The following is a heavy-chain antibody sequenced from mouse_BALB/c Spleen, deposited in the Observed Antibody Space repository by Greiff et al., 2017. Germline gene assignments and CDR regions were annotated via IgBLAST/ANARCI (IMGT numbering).Heavy chain of an antibody. J-gene: IGHJ4*01. CDR1: GFNIKDTY. CDR3: ARYGSYAMDY. Sequence: EVQLQQSGAELVRPWALVKLSCKASGFNIKDTYMHWVKQRPEQGLEWIGRIDPANGNTKYDPKFQGKATITADTSSNTAYLQLSSLTSEDTAVYYCARYGSYAMDYWGQGTSVTVSS. V-gene: IGHV14-3*02. D-gene: IGHD2-2*01. CDR2: IDPANGNT.